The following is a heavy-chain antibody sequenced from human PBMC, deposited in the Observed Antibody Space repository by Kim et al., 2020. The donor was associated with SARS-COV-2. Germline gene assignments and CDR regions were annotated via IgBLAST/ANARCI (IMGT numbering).Heavy chain of an antibody. D-gene: IGHD2-15*01. V-gene: IGHV3-21*04. CDR2: ISSSSSYI. CDR3: ARDRVVAATHYYYYGMDV. CDR1: GFTFSSYS. Sequence: GGSLRLSCAASGFTFSSYSMNWVRQAPGKGLEWVSSISSSSSYIYYADSVKGRFTISRDNAKNSLYLQMNSLRAEDTAVYYCARDRVVAATHYYYYGMDVWGQGTTVTVSS. J-gene: IGHJ6*02.